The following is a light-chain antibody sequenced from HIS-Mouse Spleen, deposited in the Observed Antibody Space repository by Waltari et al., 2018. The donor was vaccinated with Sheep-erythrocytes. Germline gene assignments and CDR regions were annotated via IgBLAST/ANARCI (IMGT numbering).Light chain of an antibody. CDR1: SRDVGSYTL. Sequence: QSALTQPASVSGSPGPSITIPGTGTSRDVGSYTLAPGYQQPPGKAPKPMIYEGSKRPSGVSNRFSGSKSGNTASLTISGLQAEDEADYYCCSYAGSSTFVVFGGGTKLTVL. CDR2: EGS. CDR3: CSYAGSSTFVV. J-gene: IGLJ2*01. V-gene: IGLV2-23*03.